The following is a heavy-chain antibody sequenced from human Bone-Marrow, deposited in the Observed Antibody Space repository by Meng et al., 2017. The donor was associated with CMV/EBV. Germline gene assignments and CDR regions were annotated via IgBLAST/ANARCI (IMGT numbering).Heavy chain of an antibody. Sequence: SVKVSCKASGGTFSSYTISWVRQAPGQGLECMGRIIPILGIANYAQKFKGRVTITTDESTTTAYMELSSLRSEDTAVYYCARESSGSYYILDYWGQGDLVNVSS. CDR1: GGTFSSYT. V-gene: IGHV1-69*16. D-gene: IGHD1-26*01. CDR2: IIPILGIA. J-gene: IGHJ4*02. CDR3: ARESSGSYYILDY.